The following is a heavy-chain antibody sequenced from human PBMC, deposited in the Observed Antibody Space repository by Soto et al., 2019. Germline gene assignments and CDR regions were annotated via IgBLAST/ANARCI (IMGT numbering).Heavy chain of an antibody. CDR3: AREKTMVRGDFGY. Sequence: QVQLVQSGAEVKKPGASVKVSCKASGYTLTGYYMHWVRQAPGQGLEWMGWINPNSGGTNYAQKFQGWVTMTRDTSISTAYMELSRLRSDDTAVYYCAREKTMVRGDFGYWGQGTLVTVSS. CDR2: INPNSGGT. J-gene: IGHJ4*02. D-gene: IGHD3-10*01. V-gene: IGHV1-2*04. CDR1: GYTLTGYY.